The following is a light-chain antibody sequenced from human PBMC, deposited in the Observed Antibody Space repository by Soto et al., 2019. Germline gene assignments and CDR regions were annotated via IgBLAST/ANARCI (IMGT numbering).Light chain of an antibody. Sequence: EIVLTQSPDTLSLSPVQRATLSCRSSQSVRSDYFAWYQQKPGQAPRVIIFGVSTRATGVPDRFSGSGSGTDFTLTISSLLPDDFATYYCQQYNDYSAWTFGQGTKVDIK. CDR1: QSVRSDY. J-gene: IGKJ1*01. CDR3: QQYNDYSAWT. CDR2: GVS. V-gene: IGKV3-20*01.